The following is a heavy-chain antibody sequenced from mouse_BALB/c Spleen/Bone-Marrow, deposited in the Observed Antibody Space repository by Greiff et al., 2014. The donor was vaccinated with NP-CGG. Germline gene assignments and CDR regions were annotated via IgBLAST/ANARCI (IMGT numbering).Heavy chain of an antibody. CDR3: AGASYYAMDY. V-gene: IGHV14-3*02. CDR2: IDPANGNT. J-gene: IGHJ4*01. Sequence: EVKLMESGAELVKPGASAKLSCTASGSNIKDTYMHWVRQRPEQGLEWIGRIDPANGNTKYDPKFQGKATITADTSSNTAYLQLSSLTSEDTAVYYCAGASYYAMDYWGQGTSVTVSS. CDR1: GSNIKDTY.